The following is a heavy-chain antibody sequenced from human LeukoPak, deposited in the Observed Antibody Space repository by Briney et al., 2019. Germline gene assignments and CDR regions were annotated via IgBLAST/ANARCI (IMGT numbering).Heavy chain of an antibody. J-gene: IGHJ4*02. Sequence: GGSLRLSCAASGFTFSSYAMSWVRQAPGKGLEWVSAISGSGGSTYYADSVKGRFTISRDNSKNTLYLQMNSLRAEDTAVYYCAKVLVEMATIYAYYFDYWGQGTLVTVSS. V-gene: IGHV3-23*01. CDR2: ISGSGGST. CDR3: AKVLVEMATIYAYYFDY. CDR1: GFTFSSYA. D-gene: IGHD5-24*01.